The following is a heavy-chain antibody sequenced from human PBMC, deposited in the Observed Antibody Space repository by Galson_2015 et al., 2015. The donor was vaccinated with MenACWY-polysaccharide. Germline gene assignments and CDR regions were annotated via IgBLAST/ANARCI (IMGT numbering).Heavy chain of an antibody. CDR2: ISGSGSAI. J-gene: IGHJ4*02. D-gene: IGHD3-10*01. Sequence: SLRLSCAASGFTFSDYYMHWIRQAPGKGLEWVSYISGSGSAIYFADSVKGRLIISRDNAKNSLYLQMNSLRAEDTAVYFCARDPRGARSSYFDNWGQGILVTVSS. CDR3: ARDPRGARSSYFDN. CDR1: GFTFSDYY. V-gene: IGHV3-11*01.